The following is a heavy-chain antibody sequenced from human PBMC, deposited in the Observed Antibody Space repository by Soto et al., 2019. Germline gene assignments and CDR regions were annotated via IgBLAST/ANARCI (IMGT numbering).Heavy chain of an antibody. CDR1: GFSLSTSGMC. D-gene: IGHD3-22*01. CDR2: IDWDDDK. J-gene: IGHJ4*02. V-gene: IGHV2-70*11. Sequence: SGPTLVNPTQTLTLTCTFSGFSLSTSGMCVSWIRQPPGKALEWLARIDWDDDKYYSTSLKTRLTISKDTSKNQVVLTMTNMDPVDAATYYCARIGYYDRAFDYWGQGTLVTVSS. CDR3: ARIGYYDRAFDY.